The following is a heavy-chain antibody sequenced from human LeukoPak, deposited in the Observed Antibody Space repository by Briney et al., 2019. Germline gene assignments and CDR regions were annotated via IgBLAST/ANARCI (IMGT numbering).Heavy chain of an antibody. D-gene: IGHD5-18*01. V-gene: IGHV3-30-3*01. Sequence: GGSLRLSCAASGFTFSSYAMHWVRQAPGKGLEWVAVISYDGSNKYYADSVKGRFTISRDNSKNTLYLQMNSLRAEDTAVYYCAKGVDTAIVGMDVWGQGTTVTVSS. CDR3: AKGVDTAIVGMDV. J-gene: IGHJ6*02. CDR1: GFTFSSYA. CDR2: ISYDGSNK.